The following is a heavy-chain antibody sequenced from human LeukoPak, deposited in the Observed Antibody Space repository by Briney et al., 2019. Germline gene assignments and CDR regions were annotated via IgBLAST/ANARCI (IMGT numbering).Heavy chain of an antibody. V-gene: IGHV3-9*02. J-gene: IGHJ4*02. CDR2: VSCNSGTI. CDR1: GFTSVDYA. Sequence: GRSLRLSLSASGFTSVDYAMHGGRQAPGKGLEWGSGVSCNSGTIGYADSVRGRSTISRDSARTSPYLQMNSLRAENTALYYCGKDSRFDGYNYFDYWGQETLVTVSS. CDR3: GKDSRFDGYNYFDY. D-gene: IGHD5-24*01.